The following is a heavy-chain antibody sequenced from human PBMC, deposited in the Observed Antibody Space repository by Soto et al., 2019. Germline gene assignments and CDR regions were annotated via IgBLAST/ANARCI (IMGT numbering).Heavy chain of an antibody. CDR2: IYYTGNS. Sequence: VQLEESGPELVKSSQTLSLTCTVSNGSISTNGHYCTWIRQRPGKGLEWIAYIYYTGNSYYNPSLKSRLTISIDTSKNQFSLTLRSVTAADTAVYYCAREQWGFDSWGQGTLVTVSS. J-gene: IGHJ4*02. D-gene: IGHD6-19*01. CDR1: NGSISTNGHY. V-gene: IGHV4-31*03. CDR3: AREQWGFDS.